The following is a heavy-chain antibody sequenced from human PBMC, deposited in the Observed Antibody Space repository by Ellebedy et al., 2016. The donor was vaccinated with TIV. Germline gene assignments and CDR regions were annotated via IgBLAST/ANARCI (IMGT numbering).Heavy chain of an antibody. V-gene: IGHV3-53*01. CDR1: GFAVSSNY. J-gene: IGHJ6*02. CDR2: IYSDGNT. CDR3: ARAGEYCDFPQHCYAMDV. D-gene: IGHD2/OR15-2a*01. Sequence: PGGSLRLSCAASGFAVSSNYMTWVRQAPGRGLEWVSLIYSDGNTNYADSVRGGFTNSRDSSKNTLDLQMNSLRAEDTAVYYCARAGEYCDFPQHCYAMDVWGQGTTVTVS.